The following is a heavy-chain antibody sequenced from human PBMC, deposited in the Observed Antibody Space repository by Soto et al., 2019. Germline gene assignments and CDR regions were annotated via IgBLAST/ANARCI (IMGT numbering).Heavy chain of an antibody. CDR1: GYTFTSYA. J-gene: IGHJ4*02. CDR3: ARDRDCSGGSCYRNFDY. D-gene: IGHD2-15*01. CDR2: INAGNGNT. Sequence: GASVKVSCKASGYTFTSYAMHWVRQAPGQRLEWMGWINAGNGNTKYSQKFQGRVTVTRDTSASTAYMELSSLRSEDTAVYYCARDRDCSGGSCYRNFDYWGQGTLVTVSS. V-gene: IGHV1-3*01.